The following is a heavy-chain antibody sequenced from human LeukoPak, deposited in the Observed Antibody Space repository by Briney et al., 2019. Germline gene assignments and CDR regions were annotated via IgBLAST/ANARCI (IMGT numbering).Heavy chain of an antibody. CDR1: GGSFSGYY. V-gene: IGHV4-34*01. J-gene: IGHJ4*02. D-gene: IGHD3-10*02. Sequence: SETLSLTCAVYGGSFSGYYWNWIRQPPGKGLEWIGETNPGGSTNYNPSLKSRVTISVDTSKNQFSLKLSSVTAADTAVYYCARTPLFGELDYWGQGTLVTVSS. CDR3: ARTPLFGELDY. CDR2: TNPGGST.